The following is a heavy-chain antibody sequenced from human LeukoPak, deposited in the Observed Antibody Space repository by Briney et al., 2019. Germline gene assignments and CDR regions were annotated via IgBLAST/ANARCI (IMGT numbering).Heavy chain of an antibody. V-gene: IGHV3-7*01. J-gene: IGHJ3*02. CDR2: IKEDGSEK. CDR1: GFTSSVYW. CDR3: AREVVAAAGVAFDI. D-gene: IGHD6-13*01. Sequence: GGSLRLSCAASGFTSSVYWMSWVRQAPGKGLEWVANIKEDGSEKHYVDSVKGRFTISRDNAQKSLYLQMNSLRAEDTAVYYCAREVVAAAGVAFDIWGQGTMVTVSS.